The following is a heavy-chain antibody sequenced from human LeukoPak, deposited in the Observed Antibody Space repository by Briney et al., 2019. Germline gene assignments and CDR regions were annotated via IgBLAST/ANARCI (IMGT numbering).Heavy chain of an antibody. CDR2: IYPGDSTT. CDR1: GYSFTNYW. V-gene: IGHV5-51*01. Sequence: GESLKVSCKGSGYSFTNYWIGWVRQMPGKGLEWMGVIYPGDSTTRYSPSFQGQVTISADKSISTAYLHWSSLKASDTAMYYCARYSSGFYGRCFDNWGQGTLVTVS. J-gene: IGHJ4*02. D-gene: IGHD6-19*01. CDR3: ARYSSGFYGRCFDN.